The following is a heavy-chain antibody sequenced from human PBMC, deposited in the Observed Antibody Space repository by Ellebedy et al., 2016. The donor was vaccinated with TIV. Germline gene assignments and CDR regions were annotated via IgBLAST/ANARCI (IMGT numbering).Heavy chain of an antibody. CDR3: ASSSLDSSGYYYDY. CDR1: GGSFSGYY. D-gene: IGHD3-22*01. J-gene: IGHJ4*02. CDR2: INHSGST. V-gene: IGHV4-34*01. Sequence: MPSETLSLTCAVYGGSFSGYYWSWIRQPPGKGLEWIGEINHSGSTNYNPSLKSRVTISVDTSKNQFSLKLSSVTAADTAVYYCASSSLDSSGYYYDYWGQGTLVTVSS.